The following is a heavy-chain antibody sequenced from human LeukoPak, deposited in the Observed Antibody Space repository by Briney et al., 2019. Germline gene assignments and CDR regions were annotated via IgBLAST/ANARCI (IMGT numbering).Heavy chain of an antibody. V-gene: IGHV4-59*08. CDR3: AGHHPRNTVDF. Sequence: PSETLSLTCTVSGGSISSYYWSWIRQPPGKGLEWIAYISDIGSINYNPSLKSRVTISLDTSKNQFSLKLSSVTAADTAVYYCAGHHPRNTVDFWGQGALVTVSS. D-gene: IGHD2/OR15-2a*01. CDR1: GGSISSYY. CDR2: ISDIGSI. J-gene: IGHJ4*02.